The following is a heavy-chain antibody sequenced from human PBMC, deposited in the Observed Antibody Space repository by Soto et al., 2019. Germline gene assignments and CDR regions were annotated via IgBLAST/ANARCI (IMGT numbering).Heavy chain of an antibody. D-gene: IGHD6-13*01. V-gene: IGHV3-30-3*01. CDR3: ARGGGSWYGYYYYGMDV. CDR2: ISYDGSNK. J-gene: IGHJ6*02. Sequence: PGGSLRLSCAASGFTFSSYAMHWVRQAPGKGLEWVAVISYDGSNKYYADSVKGRFTISRDNSKNTLYLQMNSLRAADTAVYYCARGGGSWYGYYYYGMDVWGQGTTVTVSS. CDR1: GFTFSSYA.